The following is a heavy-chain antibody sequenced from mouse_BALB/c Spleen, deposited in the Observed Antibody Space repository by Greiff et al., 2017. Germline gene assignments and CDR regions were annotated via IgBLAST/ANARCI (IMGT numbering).Heavy chain of an antibody. J-gene: IGHJ2*01. Sequence: EVQLVESGGGLVQPGGSLKLSCAASGFPFSSYGMSWVRQTPDKRLELVATINSNGGSTYYPDSVKGRFTISRDNAKNTLYLQMSSLKSEDTAMYYCARGSYGSSYLDYWGQGTTLTVSS. V-gene: IGHV5-6-3*01. D-gene: IGHD1-1*01. CDR1: GFPFSSYG. CDR3: ARGSYGSSYLDY. CDR2: INSNGGST.